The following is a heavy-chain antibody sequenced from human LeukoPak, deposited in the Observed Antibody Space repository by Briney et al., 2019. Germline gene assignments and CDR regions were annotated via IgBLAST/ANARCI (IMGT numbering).Heavy chain of an antibody. Sequence: SETLSLTCTVSGGSISSYYWSWIRQPPGKGLEWIGYIYYGGSTNYNPSLKSRVTISVDTSKNQFSLKLSSVTAADTAVYYCATGHYDILTGYYNSPSWFAPWGQGTQVTVSS. CDR1: GGSISSYY. CDR3: ATGHYDILTGYYNSPSWFAP. D-gene: IGHD3-9*01. J-gene: IGHJ5*02. V-gene: IGHV4-59*01. CDR2: IYYGGST.